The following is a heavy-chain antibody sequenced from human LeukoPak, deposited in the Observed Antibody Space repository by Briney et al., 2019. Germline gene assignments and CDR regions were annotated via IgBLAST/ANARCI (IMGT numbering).Heavy chain of an antibody. V-gene: IGHV3-23*01. J-gene: IGHJ4*02. CDR2: IGGSGDKT. CDR1: GFTFNRNA. D-gene: IGHD6-19*01. Sequence: PGGSLRLSCAASGFTFNRNAISWVRQAPGKGLEWVSTIGGSGDKTFYADSVKGRFSISRDNSKNMVHLQMNNLTGEDTALYYCVRRGDASSGWGDHDFWGQGALVTVSS. CDR3: VRRGDASSGWGDHDF.